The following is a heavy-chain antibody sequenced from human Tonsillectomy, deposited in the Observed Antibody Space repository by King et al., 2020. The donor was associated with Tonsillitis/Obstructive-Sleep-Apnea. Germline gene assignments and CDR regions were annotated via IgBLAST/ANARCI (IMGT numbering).Heavy chain of an antibody. Sequence: VQLVESGAEVKKPGASVKVSCKASGYTFTDYYIQWVRQAPGQGLEWMGIINPSGGSTSYARKFQGRVTITRATSTSTVYMDLSSLRSEDTAVYYCAGLRCTGGACYLNFDYWGQGTLVTVSS. CDR3: AGLRCTGGACYLNFDY. CDR2: INPSGGST. D-gene: IGHD2-8*02. V-gene: IGHV1-46*01. CDR1: GYTFTDYY. J-gene: IGHJ4*02.